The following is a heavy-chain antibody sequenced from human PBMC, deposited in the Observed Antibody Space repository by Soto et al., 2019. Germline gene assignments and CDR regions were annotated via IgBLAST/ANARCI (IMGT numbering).Heavy chain of an antibody. J-gene: IGHJ6*02. D-gene: IGHD2-8*01. Sequence: ASLKVSCKASGYSFTDYHRHWVRQAPGQGLEFLGRINPKSGGTSTAQKFQGWVTMTRDRSISTVYMELTRLRSDDTAVYFCARGHSTDCSNGVCSFFYNHEMDVWGQGTTVTVSS. CDR1: GYSFTDYH. CDR2: INPKSGGT. CDR3: ARGHSTDCSNGVCSFFYNHEMDV. V-gene: IGHV1-2*04.